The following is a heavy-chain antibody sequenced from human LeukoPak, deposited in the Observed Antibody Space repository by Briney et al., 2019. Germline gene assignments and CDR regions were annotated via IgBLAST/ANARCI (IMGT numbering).Heavy chain of an antibody. CDR2: INSDGSST. CDR1: GFTFNNYW. Sequence: GGSLRLSCEASGFTFNNYWMHWVRQVPGEGLVWVSHINSDGSSTSYADSVKGRFTVSRDNAKNSLYLQMNSLRAEDTALYYCTKGARDYFDSWGQGTLVTVSS. V-gene: IGHV3-74*01. CDR3: TKGARDYFDS. J-gene: IGHJ4*02.